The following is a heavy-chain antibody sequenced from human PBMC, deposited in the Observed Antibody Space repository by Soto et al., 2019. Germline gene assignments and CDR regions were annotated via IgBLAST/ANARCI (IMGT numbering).Heavy chain of an antibody. D-gene: IGHD4-4*01. V-gene: IGHV4-59*12. CDR3: AREMGHSNPFDY. J-gene: IGHJ4*02. Sequence: ASETLSLTCTVSGGSISSYYWSWIRQPPGKGLEWIGYIYYSGSTNYNPSLKSRVTISVDTSKNQFSLKLSSVTAADTGVYYCAREMGHSNPFDYWGQGTLVTVSS. CDR1: GGSISSYY. CDR2: IYYSGST.